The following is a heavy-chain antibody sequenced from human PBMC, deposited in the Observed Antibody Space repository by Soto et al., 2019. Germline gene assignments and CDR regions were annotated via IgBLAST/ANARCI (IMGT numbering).Heavy chain of an antibody. CDR1: GFTFTSNA. CDR3: ARSLRGVIIDFDY. V-gene: IGHV3-23*01. D-gene: IGHD3-10*01. J-gene: IGHJ4*02. CDR2: ISGSGGRI. Sequence: EVQLLESGGGLVQPGGSLRLSCAASGFTFTSNAMSWVRQAPGKGLEWVSAISGSGGRIYYEDSVKGRFTISRDNSKNTVYLQMNSLRAEDTAVYFCARSLRGVIIDFDYWGQGTLVTVSS.